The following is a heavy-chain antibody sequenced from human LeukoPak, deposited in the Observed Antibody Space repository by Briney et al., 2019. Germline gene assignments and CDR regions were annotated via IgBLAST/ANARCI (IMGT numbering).Heavy chain of an antibody. Sequence: SETLSLTCAVYGGSSSGYYWSWIRQPPGKGLEWIGEINHSGSTNYNPSLKSRVTILVDTSKNQFSLKLSSVTAADTAVYYCARGGAIFGVVMGSRIDYWGQGTLVTVSS. CDR3: ARGGAIFGVVMGSRIDY. CDR2: INHSGST. J-gene: IGHJ4*02. V-gene: IGHV4-34*01. CDR1: GGSSSGYY. D-gene: IGHD3-3*01.